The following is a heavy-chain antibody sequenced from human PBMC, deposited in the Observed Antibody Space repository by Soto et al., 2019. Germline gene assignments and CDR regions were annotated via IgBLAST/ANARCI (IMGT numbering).Heavy chain of an antibody. CDR1: GFIFSSYW. CDR2: INRDGSNT. Sequence: PGGSLRLSCAASGFIFSSYWMHWVRQAPGKGPVWFSRINRDGSNTNYADSVKGRFTISRDNAKNTLYLQMNSLRAEDTAVYYCATDSKARQKDYNGFDPWGQGTLVTVSS. CDR3: ATDSKARQKDYNGFDP. V-gene: IGHV3-74*01. J-gene: IGHJ5*02.